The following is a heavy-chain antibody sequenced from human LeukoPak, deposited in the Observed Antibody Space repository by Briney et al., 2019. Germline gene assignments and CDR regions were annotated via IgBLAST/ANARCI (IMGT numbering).Heavy chain of an antibody. CDR2: IIPIFGTA. D-gene: IGHD6-13*01. CDR1: GGTFSSYA. CDR3: ARGVIAAAGVRSYYFDY. Sequence: SVKVSCKASGGTFSSYAISWVRQAPGQGLEWMGGIIPIFGTANYAQKFQGRVTITADKSTSTAYMELSSLRSEDTAVYYCARGVIAAAGVRSYYFDYWGQGTLVTVS. V-gene: IGHV1-69*06. J-gene: IGHJ4*02.